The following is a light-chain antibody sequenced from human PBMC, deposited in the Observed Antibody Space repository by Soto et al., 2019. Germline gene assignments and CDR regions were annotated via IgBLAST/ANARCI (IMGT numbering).Light chain of an antibody. J-gene: IGKJ1*01. Sequence: EIVLTQSPDTLSLSPGERATLSCRASQSVSSSYLAWYQQKPGQAPRLLIHDASTRAPGIPDRFSGSGSGTDFTLTISRLEPEDFAVYYCQQYGSSPRTFGHGTK. CDR2: DAS. V-gene: IGKV3-20*01. CDR3: QQYGSSPRT. CDR1: QSVSSSY.